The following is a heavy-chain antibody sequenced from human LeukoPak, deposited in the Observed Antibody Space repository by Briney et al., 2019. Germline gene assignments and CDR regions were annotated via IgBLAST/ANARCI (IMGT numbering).Heavy chain of an antibody. D-gene: IGHD3-10*01. V-gene: IGHV1-18*01. CDR2: ISAYNGNT. J-gene: IGHJ6*03. CDR3: ARGPRGWFGELLGYYYYMDV. Sequence: ASVKVSCKAPGYTFTSYGISWVRQAPGQGLEWMGWISAYNGNTNYAQKLQGRVTMTTDTSTSTAYMELRRLRSDDTAVYYCARGPRGWFGELLGYYYYMDVWGKGTTVTVSS. CDR1: GYTFTSYG.